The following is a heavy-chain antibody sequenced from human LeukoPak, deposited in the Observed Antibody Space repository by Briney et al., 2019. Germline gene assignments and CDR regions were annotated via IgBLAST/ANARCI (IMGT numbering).Heavy chain of an antibody. CDR1: GFTFSSYG. Sequence: EGSLRLSCAASGFTFSSYGIHWVRQAPGKGLEWVAFIWYDGSYKYYADSVKGRLTISRDNSKNTVDLQMNSLRVEDTAVYYCAKGDYSNYPLHLDYWGQGTLVTVSS. J-gene: IGHJ4*02. CDR2: IWYDGSYK. D-gene: IGHD4-11*01. CDR3: AKGDYSNYPLHLDY. V-gene: IGHV3-30*02.